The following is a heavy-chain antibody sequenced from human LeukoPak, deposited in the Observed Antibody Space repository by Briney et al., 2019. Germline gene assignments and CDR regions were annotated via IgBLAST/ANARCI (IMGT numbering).Heavy chain of an antibody. Sequence: GSLRLSCAASGFTFSDYYMSWIRQAPGKGLEWVSYISSSGSTIYYADSVKGRFTISRDNAKNSLYLQMNSLRAEDTAVYYCARDLLGSGSYYLQDYYYYGMDVWGQGTTVTVSS. D-gene: IGHD3-10*01. CDR2: ISSSGSTI. V-gene: IGHV3-11*01. CDR3: ARDLLGSGSYYLQDYYYYGMDV. CDR1: GFTFSDYY. J-gene: IGHJ6*02.